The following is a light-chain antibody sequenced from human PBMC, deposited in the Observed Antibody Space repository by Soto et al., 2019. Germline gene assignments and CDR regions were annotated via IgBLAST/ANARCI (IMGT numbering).Light chain of an antibody. CDR2: GAS. CDR3: HQYGTSPST. CDR1: QSVSSSY. V-gene: IGKV3-20*01. Sequence: EIVLTKSPGTLSLSPGERATLSCRASQSVSSSYLAWYQQKPGQAPRLLIYGASSRATGIPDRISGSGSGTDFTLTISRLEPEDFAVYYCHQYGTSPSTFGQGTKVDIK. J-gene: IGKJ1*01.